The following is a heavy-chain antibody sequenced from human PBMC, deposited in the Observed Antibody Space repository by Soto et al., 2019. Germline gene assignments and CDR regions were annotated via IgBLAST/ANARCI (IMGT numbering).Heavy chain of an antibody. J-gene: IGHJ4*02. CDR1: GFSLSTSGVG. D-gene: IGHD3-3*01. Sequence: SGLTLVNPTQTLTLTCTFSGFSLSTSGVGVGWIRQPPGTALEWLALIYWDDNKRSSPSLRSRVTITKDTSKNQVALTMTNMDPVDTATYYCAQAVLRIFDWRLTYYFDYWGQGTLVTVSS. CDR2: IYWDDNK. CDR3: AQAVLRIFDWRLTYYFDY. V-gene: IGHV2-5*02.